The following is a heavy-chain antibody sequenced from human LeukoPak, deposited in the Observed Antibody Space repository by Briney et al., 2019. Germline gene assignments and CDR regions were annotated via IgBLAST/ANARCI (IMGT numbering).Heavy chain of an antibody. CDR1: GFTFSSYA. Sequence: PGGSLRLSCAASGFTFSSYAMSWVRQAPGKGLEWVSAISGSGGSTYYTDSVKGRFTISRDNSKNTLYLQMNSLRAEDTAVYYCAKDDHPDYGGIPRAFDIWGQGTMVTVSS. CDR2: ISGSGGST. CDR3: AKDDHPDYGGIPRAFDI. V-gene: IGHV3-23*01. D-gene: IGHD4-23*01. J-gene: IGHJ3*02.